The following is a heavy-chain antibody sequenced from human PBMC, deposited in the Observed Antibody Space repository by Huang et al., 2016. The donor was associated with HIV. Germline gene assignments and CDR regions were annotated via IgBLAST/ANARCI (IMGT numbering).Heavy chain of an antibody. CDR2: ISDDAKTK. Sequence: QVQLVESGGGVVQPGRSLRISCAASGFTFSSYGMHWVRQGSGKGLGWVAVISDDAKTKYYADSVKGRFSISRDKSKTTVYLQLNSLRLEDTAVYYCAKGGSAAAVLDFWGQGTLVTVSS. J-gene: IGHJ4*02. CDR1: GFTFSSYG. V-gene: IGHV3-30*18. CDR3: AKGGSAAAVLDF. D-gene: IGHD6-13*01.